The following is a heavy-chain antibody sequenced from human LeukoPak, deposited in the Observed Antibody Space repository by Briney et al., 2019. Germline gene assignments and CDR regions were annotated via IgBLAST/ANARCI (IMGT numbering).Heavy chain of an antibody. CDR2: IYYSGST. V-gene: IGHV4-59*01. D-gene: IGHD3-9*01. CDR1: GGSMNNYY. Sequence: SETLSLTCTVSGGSMNNYYWSWIRQTPGKGLEWIGYIYYSGSTNYNPSLQGRVIISVDTSKNQFSLKMTSVTAADTAVYYCARDNYDILTGYYSPFDYWGQGTLVTVSS. J-gene: IGHJ4*02. CDR3: ARDNYDILTGYYSPFDY.